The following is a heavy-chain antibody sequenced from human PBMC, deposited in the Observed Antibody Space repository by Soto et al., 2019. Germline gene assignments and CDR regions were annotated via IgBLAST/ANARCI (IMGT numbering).Heavy chain of an antibody. V-gene: IGHV1-69*18. D-gene: IGHD6-19*01. CDR1: GGTFSTYS. CDR3: AREGGAYSSGWRYFDY. Sequence: QVQLVQSGAEVNEPGSSVKVSCKASGGTFSTYSISWVRQAPGQGLEWMGMIIPMFGTPDYAQKSQGRVTITADESTSTVYMELSSLRSEDTAVYYCAREGGAYSSGWRYFDYWGQGTLVTVSS. CDR2: IIPMFGTP. J-gene: IGHJ4*02.